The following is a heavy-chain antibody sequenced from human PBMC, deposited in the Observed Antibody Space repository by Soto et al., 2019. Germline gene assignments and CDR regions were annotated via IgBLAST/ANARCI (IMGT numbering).Heavy chain of an antibody. CDR2: IWYDGRNK. CDR1: GFTFSSYG. V-gene: IGHV3-33*01. J-gene: IGHJ6*02. CDR3: ARTLTTVTTFDYYYYYGMDV. D-gene: IGHD4-17*01. Sequence: GGALRLSCAASGFTFSSYGMHWVRQAPGKGLEWVAVIWYDGRNKYYADSGKGRFTISRDNSKNTLYLQMNSLRAEDTAVYYCARTLTTVTTFDYYYYYGMDVWGQGTTVTVSS.